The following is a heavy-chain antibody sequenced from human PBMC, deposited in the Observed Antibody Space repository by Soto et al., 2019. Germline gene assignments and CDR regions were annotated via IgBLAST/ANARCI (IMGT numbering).Heavy chain of an antibody. CDR2: ISSNGGST. Sequence: GGSLRLSCAASGFTFSSYAMHWVRQAPGKGLEYVSAISSNGGSTYYANSVKGRFTISRDNSKNTLYLQMGSLRAEDMAVYYCARDHEYSSSSLHYYYYMDVWGKGTTVTVSS. V-gene: IGHV3-64*01. CDR1: GFTFSSYA. D-gene: IGHD6-6*01. J-gene: IGHJ6*03. CDR3: ARDHEYSSSSLHYYYYMDV.